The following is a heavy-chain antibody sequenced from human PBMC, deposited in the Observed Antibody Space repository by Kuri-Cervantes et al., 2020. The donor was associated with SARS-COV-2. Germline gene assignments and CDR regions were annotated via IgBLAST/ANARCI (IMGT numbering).Heavy chain of an antibody. D-gene: IGHD2-8*01. CDR2: IWYDGSNK. CDR3: ARESALLSLDY. CDR1: GFTFSSYG. J-gene: IGHJ4*02. Sequence: GGSLRLSCAASGFTFSSYGMHWVRQASGKGLEWVAVIWYDGSNKYYADSVKGRFTISRDNAKNSLYLQMNSLRAEDTAVYYCARESALLSLDYWGQGTLVTVSS. V-gene: IGHV3-33*01.